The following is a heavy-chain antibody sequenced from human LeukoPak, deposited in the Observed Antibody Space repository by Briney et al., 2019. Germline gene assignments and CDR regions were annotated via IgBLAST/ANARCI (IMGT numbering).Heavy chain of an antibody. V-gene: IGHV3-74*01. Sequence: GEPLTLSCAASGFTLSDYWVHWVRQAPGKGLVWVSRINTNGGRTDYADSVKGRFTISRDNAKNTVSLQMNSLRAEDTAVYYCARSFSGSTEYWGQGTRVTVSS. J-gene: IGHJ4*02. CDR2: INTNGGRT. CDR3: ARSFSGSTEY. D-gene: IGHD7-27*01. CDR1: GFTLSDYW.